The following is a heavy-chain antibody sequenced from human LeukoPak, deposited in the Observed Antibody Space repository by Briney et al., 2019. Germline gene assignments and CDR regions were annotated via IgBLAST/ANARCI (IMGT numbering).Heavy chain of an antibody. CDR1: GGSISSRSYY. CDR2: MYYSGST. D-gene: IGHD6-13*01. V-gene: IGHV4-39*01. CDR3: ARATSSSSWLDV. J-gene: IGHJ6*02. Sequence: KPSETLSLTCTVSGGSISSRSYYWGWIRQPPGKGLEWIGSMYYSGSTYYNPSLKSRAIISADTSKNQFSLNLSSVTAADTAVHYCARATSSSSWLDVWGQGTTVTVSS.